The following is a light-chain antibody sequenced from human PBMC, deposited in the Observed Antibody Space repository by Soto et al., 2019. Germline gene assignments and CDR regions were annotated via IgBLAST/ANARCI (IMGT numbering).Light chain of an antibody. J-gene: IGLJ3*02. Sequence: QLVLTQSPSASASLGASVKLTCTLSSGYSTYASAWHQQQSEKGPRFLMKINYDGTHSKGDGFFDRFSGSSSGAERHLTIASLQSEDEADYSCQSLGTGIQVFGGGTTVTVL. V-gene: IGLV4-69*01. CDR1: SGYSTYA. CDR2: INYDGTH. CDR3: QSLGTGIQV.